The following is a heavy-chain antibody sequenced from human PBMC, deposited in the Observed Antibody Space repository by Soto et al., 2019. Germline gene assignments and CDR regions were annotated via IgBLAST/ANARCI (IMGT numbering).Heavy chain of an antibody. CDR1: GFTFSSYW. V-gene: IGHV3-7*01. D-gene: IGHD3-16*02. CDR3: VRGTFGGVIVEYYFDY. J-gene: IGHJ4*02. CDR2: IKQDGSEK. Sequence: EVQLVESGGGLVQPGGSLRLSCAASGFTFSSYWMSWVRQAPGKGLEWVANIKQDGSEKYYVDSVKGRFTISRDNAKNSLYLQMNSLRADDTAVHYCVRGTFGGVIVEYYFDYWGQGTLVTVSS.